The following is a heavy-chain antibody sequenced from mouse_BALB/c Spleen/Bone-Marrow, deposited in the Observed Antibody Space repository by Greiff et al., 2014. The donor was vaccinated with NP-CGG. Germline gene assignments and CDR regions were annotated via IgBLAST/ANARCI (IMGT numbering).Heavy chain of an antibody. CDR3: AIYYYGSSGFAY. D-gene: IGHD1-1*01. CDR1: GFNIKDTY. CDR2: IDPANGNT. J-gene: IGHJ3*01. V-gene: IGHV14-3*02. Sequence: EVQVVESGAELVKPGASVKLSCTASGFNIKDTYMHWVKQRPEQGPEWIGRIDPANGNTKYDPKFQGKATITADTSSNTAYLQLSSLTSEDTAVYYCAIYYYGSSGFAYWGQGTLVTVSA.